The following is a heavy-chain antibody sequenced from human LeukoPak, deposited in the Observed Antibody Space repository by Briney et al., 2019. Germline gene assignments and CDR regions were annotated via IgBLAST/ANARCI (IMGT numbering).Heavy chain of an antibody. J-gene: IGHJ3*01. V-gene: IGHV3-74*01. CDR2: INSDGSST. CDR3: AREGQWLVRKCMDV. Sequence: PGGSLRLSCAASGFTFSSYWMHWVRQAPGKGLVWVSRINSDGSSTSYADSVKGRFTISRDNAKNTLYLQMNSLRAEDTAVYYCAREGQWLVRKCMDVWGQGTMVTVSS. CDR1: GFTFSSYW. D-gene: IGHD6-19*01.